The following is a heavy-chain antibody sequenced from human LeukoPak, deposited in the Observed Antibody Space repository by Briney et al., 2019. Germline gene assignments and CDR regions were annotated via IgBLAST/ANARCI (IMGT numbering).Heavy chain of an antibody. CDR3: ARGGRRYCSGGSCRIVDY. Sequence: SETLSLTCAVYGGSFSGYYWSWIRQPPGKGLEWIGEINHSGSTNYNPSLKSRVTISVDTSKNQFSLKLGSVTAADTAVYYCARGGRRYCSGGSCRIVDYWGQGTLVTVSS. CDR1: GGSFSGYY. CDR2: INHSGST. V-gene: IGHV4-34*01. J-gene: IGHJ4*02. D-gene: IGHD2-15*01.